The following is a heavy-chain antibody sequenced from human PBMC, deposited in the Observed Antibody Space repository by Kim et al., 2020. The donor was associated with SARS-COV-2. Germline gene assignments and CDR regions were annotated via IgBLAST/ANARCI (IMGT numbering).Heavy chain of an antibody. CDR3: ARDRHRRWELPRYDY. Sequence: QKLQGRVTMTTDTSTSTAYMELRSLGSDDTAVYYCARDRHRRWELPRYDYWGQGTLVTVSS. V-gene: IGHV1-18*01. J-gene: IGHJ4*02. D-gene: IGHD1-26*01.